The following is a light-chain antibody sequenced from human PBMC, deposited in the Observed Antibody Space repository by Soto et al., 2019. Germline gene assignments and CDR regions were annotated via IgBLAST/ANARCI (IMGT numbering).Light chain of an antibody. CDR3: ASWDDSLSGPV. V-gene: IGLV1-47*01. CDR1: SSNIGSRY. CDR2: RNN. Sequence: QSVLTQPPSASGTPGQRVTISCSGSSSNIGSRYVYWYQQLPGTAPKLLIYRNNQRPSGVPDRFSGSKSGTSASLAISGLRSEDEGDFHCASWDDSLSGPVFGGGTQLTVL. J-gene: IGLJ2*01.